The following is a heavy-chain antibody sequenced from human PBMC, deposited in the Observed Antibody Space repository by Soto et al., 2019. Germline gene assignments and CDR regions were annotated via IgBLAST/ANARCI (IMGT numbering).Heavy chain of an antibody. V-gene: IGHV4-61*01. J-gene: IGHJ5*02. Sequence: SETLSLTCTVSGGSVSSGSYYWSWIRQPPGKGLEWIGYIYYSGSTNYNPSLKSRVTISVDTSKNQFSLKLSSVTAADTAVYYCARVMSRGRIVVVPAAIGGWFDPWGQGTLVTVSS. CDR1: GGSVSSGSYY. D-gene: IGHD2-2*02. CDR2: IYYSGST. CDR3: ARVMSRGRIVVVPAAIGGWFDP.